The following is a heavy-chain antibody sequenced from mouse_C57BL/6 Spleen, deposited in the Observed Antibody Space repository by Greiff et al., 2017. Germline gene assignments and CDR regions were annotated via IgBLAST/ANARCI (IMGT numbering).Heavy chain of an antibody. D-gene: IGHD1-1*01. CDR3: ARGGSSWYFDV. J-gene: IGHJ1*03. Sequence: EVTLVESGAGLVKPGGSLKFSCAASGFTFSSYTMSWVRQTPEKRLEWVATISGGGGNTYYPDSVKGRFTISRDNAKNTLYLQMSSLRSEDTAVYYCARGGSSWYFDVWGTGTTVTVSS. CDR2: ISGGGGNT. CDR1: GFTFSSYT. V-gene: IGHV5-9*01.